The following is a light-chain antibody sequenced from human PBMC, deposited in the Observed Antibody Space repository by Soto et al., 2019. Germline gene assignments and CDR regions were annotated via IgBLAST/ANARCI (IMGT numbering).Light chain of an antibody. CDR1: QGISSY. CDR3: QQYYSYPLT. V-gene: IGKV1-8*01. CDR2: AAS. Sequence: AIRMTQSPSSFSASTGDRVTITCRASQGISSYLAWYQQKPGKAPKLLIYAASTLESGVPSRFRGSGSVTDFTLTISCLQSDDFATYYCQQYYSYPLTFGGGTKVEIK. J-gene: IGKJ4*01.